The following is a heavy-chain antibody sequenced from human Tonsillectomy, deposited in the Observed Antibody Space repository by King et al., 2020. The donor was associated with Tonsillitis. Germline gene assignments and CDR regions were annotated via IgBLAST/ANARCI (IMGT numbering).Heavy chain of an antibody. Sequence: QLQESGPGLAKPSETLSLTCTVSGGSIRSHYWSWIRQPPGKGLEWIGYIYSSGSTNYNPSLKSRVTISVDTSKNQFSLKLSSVTAADTAVYYCAGLLPEYSRSAGCFDYWGQGTLVTVSS. D-gene: IGHD6-6*01. CDR1: GGSIRSHY. V-gene: IGHV4-59*08. CDR3: AGLLPEYSRSAGCFDY. CDR2: IYSSGST. J-gene: IGHJ4*02.